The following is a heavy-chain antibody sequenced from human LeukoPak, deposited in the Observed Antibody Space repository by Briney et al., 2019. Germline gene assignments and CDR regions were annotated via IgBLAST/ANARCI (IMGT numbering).Heavy chain of an antibody. J-gene: IGHJ4*02. D-gene: IGHD5-18*01. V-gene: IGHV3-7*01. CDR3: ARDLAYSRLDY. CDR1: GLTFSSSW. CDR2: INPDGNKK. Sequence: GGSLRLSCAVSGLTFSSSWMDWVRQAPGKGLERVASINPDGNKKYSADSVKGRFTISRDNAENSLYLQMNSLRVEDTAFYYCARDLAYSRLDYWGQGMLVTVSS.